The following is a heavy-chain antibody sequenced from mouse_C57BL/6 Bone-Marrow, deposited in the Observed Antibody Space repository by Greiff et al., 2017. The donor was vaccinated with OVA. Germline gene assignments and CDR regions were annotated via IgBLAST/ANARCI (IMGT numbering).Heavy chain of an antibody. CDR1: GFNIKDDY. Sequence: EVKLVESGAELVRPGASVKLSCTASGFNIKDDYMHWVKQRPEQGLEWIGWIDPENGDTEYASKFQGKATITADTSSNTAYLQLSSLTSEDTAVYYCTTAYGRGDYWGQGTSVTVSS. D-gene: IGHD1-1*01. CDR2: IDPENGDT. CDR3: TTAYGRGDY. J-gene: IGHJ4*01. V-gene: IGHV14-4*01.